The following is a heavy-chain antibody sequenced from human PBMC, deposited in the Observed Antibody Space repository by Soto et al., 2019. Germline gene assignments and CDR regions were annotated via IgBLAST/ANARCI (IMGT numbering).Heavy chain of an antibody. CDR3: ARDLGHYYASSLAL. D-gene: IGHD3-22*01. CDR2: IYYSGST. CDR1: GGSISSYY. V-gene: IGHV4-59*12. J-gene: IGHJ1*01. Sequence: PSETLSLTCTVSGGSISSYYWSWIRQPPGKGLEWIGYIYYSGSTYYNPSLKSRVTISVDTSKNQFSLKLSSVTAADTAVYYCARDLGHYYASSLALWGQGTLLTVSS.